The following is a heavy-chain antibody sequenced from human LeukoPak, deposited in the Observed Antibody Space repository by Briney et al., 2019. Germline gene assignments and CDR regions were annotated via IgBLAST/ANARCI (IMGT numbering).Heavy chain of an antibody. J-gene: IGHJ3*02. CDR1: GGSISSSSYY. CDR2: IYYSGST. CDR3: ASFRWELLGDAFDI. Sequence: PSETLSLTCTVSGGSISSSSYYWGWIRQPPGKGLEWIGSIYYSGSTYYNPSLKSRVTISVDTSKNQFSLKLSSVTAADTAVYYCASFRWELLGDAFDIWGQGTMVTVSS. D-gene: IGHD1-26*01. V-gene: IGHV4-39*01.